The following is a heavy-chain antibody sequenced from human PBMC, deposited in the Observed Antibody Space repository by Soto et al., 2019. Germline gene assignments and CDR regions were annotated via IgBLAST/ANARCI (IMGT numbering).Heavy chain of an antibody. CDR1: VFTVSFYA. V-gene: IGHV3-30*04. Sequence: GSLRLSCAASVFTVSFYAMHWVRQAPGKGLEWVAVISYNGRNKHYVDSVKGRFTISRDNSQDTLYLQMDSLRPDDTAVYYCARQAKIGDRSQFYFDSWGQGTLVTVSS. CDR2: ISYNGRNK. D-gene: IGHD3-16*01. CDR3: ARQAKIGDRSQFYFDS. J-gene: IGHJ4*02.